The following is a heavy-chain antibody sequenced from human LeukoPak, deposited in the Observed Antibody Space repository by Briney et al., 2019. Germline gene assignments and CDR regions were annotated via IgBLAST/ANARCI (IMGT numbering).Heavy chain of an antibody. Sequence: SETLSLTCTVSGASITSFYYNWIRQSAGKGLEWIGRIHTNGGADYRPSLNSRVTMSVDTSKKQISLKLTSVTAADTAVYFCSRGGGYGDYWGQGILVTVSS. D-gene: IGHD5-12*01. CDR3: SRGGGYGDY. CDR1: GASITSFY. J-gene: IGHJ4*02. CDR2: IHTNGGA. V-gene: IGHV4-4*07.